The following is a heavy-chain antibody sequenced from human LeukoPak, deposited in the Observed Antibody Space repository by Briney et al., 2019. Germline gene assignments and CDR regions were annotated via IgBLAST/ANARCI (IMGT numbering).Heavy chain of an antibody. CDR2: IYHSGST. D-gene: IGHD1-26*01. CDR3: ARRESIVGATKPLDY. CDR1: GGSISSSNW. J-gene: IGHJ4*02. Sequence: SETLSLTCAVSGGSISSSNWWSWVRQPPGKGLEWIGEIYHSGSTNYNPSLKSRVTISVDKSKNQFSLKLSSVTAADTAVYYCARRESIVGATKPLDYWGQGTLVTVSS. V-gene: IGHV4-4*02.